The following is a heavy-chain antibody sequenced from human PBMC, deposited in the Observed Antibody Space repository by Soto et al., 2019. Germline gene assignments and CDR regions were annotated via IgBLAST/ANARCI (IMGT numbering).Heavy chain of an antibody. D-gene: IGHD3-10*01. CDR2: IIPIFGTA. CDR1: GGTFSSYA. V-gene: IGHV1-69*13. Sequence: GASVKVSCKASGGTFSSYAISWVRQAPGQGLEWMGGIIPIFGTANYAQKFQGRVTITADESTSTAYMELSSLRSEDTAVYYCARDRTVRGLVWFDPWGQGTLVTVSS. J-gene: IGHJ5*02. CDR3: ARDRTVRGLVWFDP.